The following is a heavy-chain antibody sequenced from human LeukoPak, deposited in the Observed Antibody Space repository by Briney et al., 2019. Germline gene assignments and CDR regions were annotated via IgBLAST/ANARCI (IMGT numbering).Heavy chain of an antibody. CDR1: GGSISSYY. CDR3: ARGLRDYYDSSGYYYFAY. CDR2: IYYSGST. V-gene: IGHV4-59*01. Sequence: SETLSLTCTVSGGSISSYYWGWIRQPPGKGLEWIGYIYYSGSTNYNPSLKSRVTISVDTSKNQFSLKLSSVTAADTAVYYCARGLRDYYDSSGYYYFAYWGQGTLVTVSS. D-gene: IGHD3-22*01. J-gene: IGHJ4*02.